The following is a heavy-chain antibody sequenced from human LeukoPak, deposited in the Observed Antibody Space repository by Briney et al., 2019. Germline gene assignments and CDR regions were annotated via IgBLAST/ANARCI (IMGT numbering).Heavy chain of an antibody. J-gene: IGHJ3*02. V-gene: IGHV3-30*02. CDR3: ARAYYYGSGSPRLLLPHI. CDR2: IRYDGSNK. CDR1: GFTFSSYG. Sequence: GGSLRLSCAASGFTFSSYGMHWVRQAPGKGLEWVAFIRYDGSNKYYADSVKGRFTISRDNSKNSLYLQMNSLRAEDTAVYYCARAYYYGSGSPRLLLPHIWGQGTMVTVSS. D-gene: IGHD3-10*01.